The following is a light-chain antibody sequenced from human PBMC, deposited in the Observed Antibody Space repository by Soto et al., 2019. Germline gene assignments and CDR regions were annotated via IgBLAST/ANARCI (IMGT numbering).Light chain of an antibody. CDR1: QSVSSTY. CDR2: GPS. Sequence: EMVLTQSPCTPSLSPGERATLSCTASQSVSSTYLAWYKQKPGQAPRLLIDGPSSRSAGIPARFSGSGSWTDFTLTITRLQPVDCAVYYCQPYGSSQSNLGGGTKVEIK. V-gene: IGKV3-20*01. J-gene: IGKJ4*01. CDR3: QPYGSSQSN.